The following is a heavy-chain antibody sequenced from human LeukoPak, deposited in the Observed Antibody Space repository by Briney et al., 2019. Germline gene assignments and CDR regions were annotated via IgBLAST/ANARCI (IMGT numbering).Heavy chain of an antibody. V-gene: IGHV3-21*01. CDR1: EFTLSSYT. J-gene: IGHJ5*02. CDR2: ISRSSSYI. D-gene: IGHD3-16*01. Sequence: GGSLRLSCAAAEFTLSSYTMYWVRQAPGKGLEWVSSISRSSSYIYYADSVKGRFTISRDNAKNSLYLQMNSLRAEDTAVYYCTREPYHDYTGWIDPWGQGTLVTVSS. CDR3: TREPYHDYTGWIDP.